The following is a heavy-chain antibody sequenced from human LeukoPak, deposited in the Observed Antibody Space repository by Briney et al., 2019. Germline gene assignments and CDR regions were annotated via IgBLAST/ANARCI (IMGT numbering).Heavy chain of an antibody. Sequence: GGSLRLSCAASGFTFSSYGMSWVRQAPGKGLEWVSVISSSGGSTYYADSVKGRFTISRDNSKNTLYLQMNSLRAEDTAVYYCARVGGPLLWFGELLWYYFDYWGQGTLVTVSS. V-gene: IGHV3-23*01. CDR1: GFTFSSYG. CDR3: ARVGGPLLWFGELLWYYFDY. CDR2: ISSSGGST. J-gene: IGHJ4*02. D-gene: IGHD3-10*01.